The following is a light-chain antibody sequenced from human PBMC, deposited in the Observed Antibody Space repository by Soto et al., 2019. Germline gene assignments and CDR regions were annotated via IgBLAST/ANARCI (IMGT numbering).Light chain of an antibody. J-gene: IGKJ1*01. CDR1: QSISIN. CDR3: QQFGSSRT. V-gene: IGKV3-20*01. CDR2: DAS. Sequence: EIVLTQSPGTLSVSPGDRVTLSCRASQSISINLACYQQKPGQAPRLLIYDASNRATGIPARFSGSGSGADFTLTISRLEPEDFAVYYCQQFGSSRTFGQGTKVDIK.